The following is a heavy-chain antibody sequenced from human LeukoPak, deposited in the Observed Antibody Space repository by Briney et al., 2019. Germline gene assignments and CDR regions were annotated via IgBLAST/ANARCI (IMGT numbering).Heavy chain of an antibody. D-gene: IGHD5-18*01. CDR2: INHSGST. CDR1: GGSFSGYY. V-gene: IGHV4-34*01. CDR3: ARRMQLWAHAEDYYYMDV. J-gene: IGHJ6*03. Sequence: SETLSLTCAVYGGSFSGYYWSWIRQPPGKGLEWIGEINHSGSTNYNPSLKSRVTISVDTSKNQFSLKLSSVTAAYTAVYYCARRMQLWAHAEDYYYMDVWGKGTTVTVSS.